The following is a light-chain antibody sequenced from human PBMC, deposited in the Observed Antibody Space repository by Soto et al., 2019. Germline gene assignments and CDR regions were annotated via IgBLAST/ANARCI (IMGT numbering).Light chain of an antibody. V-gene: IGKV3-15*01. CDR1: QSIDHH. J-gene: IGKJ2*01. CDR2: GAS. CDR3: QKYYDWPRT. Sequence: IVMTQSPATLSVSPGERVTLSCRASQSIDHHLAWYQHKPGQAPRLLIYGASARATGIPGRFSGGGYGTRFHLTISNLQSADFAVYFCQKYYDWPRTFGQGTQLDIK.